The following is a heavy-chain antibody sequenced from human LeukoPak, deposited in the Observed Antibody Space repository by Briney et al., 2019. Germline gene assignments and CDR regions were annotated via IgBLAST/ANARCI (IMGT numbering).Heavy chain of an antibody. V-gene: IGHV3-33*01. CDR1: GFSFRSYG. D-gene: IGHD1-26*01. J-gene: IGHJ4*01. CDR2: IWYDGSNK. CDR3: ARALGSYSDY. Sequence: GTSLRLCCAASGFSFRSYGMHWVRQAPGKGLEWVAVIWYDGSNKYYADSVKGRFTISRDNSKNTLYLQMNSLRAEDTAVYYCARALGSYSDYWGQGTLVTVSS.